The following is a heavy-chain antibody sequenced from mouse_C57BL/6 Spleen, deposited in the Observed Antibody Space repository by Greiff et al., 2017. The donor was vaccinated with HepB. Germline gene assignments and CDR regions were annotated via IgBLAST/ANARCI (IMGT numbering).Heavy chain of an antibody. CDR1: GYTFTSYW. CDR2: IDPSDSET. D-gene: IGHD1-1*01. Sequence: VQLQQPGAELVRPGSSVKLSCKASGYTFTSYWMHWVKQRPIQGLEWIGNIDPSDSETHYNQKFKDKATLTVDKSSSTAYMQLSSLTSEDSAVYYCARDLYGSSYRRAMDYWGQGTSVTVSS. J-gene: IGHJ4*01. CDR3: ARDLYGSSYRRAMDY. V-gene: IGHV1-52*01.